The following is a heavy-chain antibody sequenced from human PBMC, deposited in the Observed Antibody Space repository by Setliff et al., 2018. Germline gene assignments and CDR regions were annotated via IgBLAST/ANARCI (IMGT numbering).Heavy chain of an antibody. CDR2: IYHSGST. Sequence: SETLSLTCAVYGGSFSTYYWSWIRQPPGKGLEWIGYIYHSGSTYYNPSLKSRVTISVDTSKNQFSLKLSSVTAADTAVYYCARDPLRWGYSYGPSGYFDYWGQGTLVTVSS. J-gene: IGHJ4*02. CDR1: GGSFSTYY. CDR3: ARDPLRWGYSYGPSGYFDY. D-gene: IGHD5-18*01. V-gene: IGHV4-34*01.